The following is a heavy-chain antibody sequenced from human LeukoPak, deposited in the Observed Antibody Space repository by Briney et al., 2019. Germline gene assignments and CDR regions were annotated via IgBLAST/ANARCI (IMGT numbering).Heavy chain of an antibody. D-gene: IGHD3-10*01. Sequence: SGTLSLTCTVSADSLSSGGHYWAWIRHLPGKGLESISFIHHSGSSRHNPSLKDRVAISVDASRKQFALRLSSVTAADTAIYYCARGGNRFGGFYFDYWGQGIQVIVSS. CDR2: IHHSGSS. CDR3: ARGGNRFGGFYFDY. J-gene: IGHJ4*02. CDR1: ADSLSSGGHY. V-gene: IGHV4-31*03.